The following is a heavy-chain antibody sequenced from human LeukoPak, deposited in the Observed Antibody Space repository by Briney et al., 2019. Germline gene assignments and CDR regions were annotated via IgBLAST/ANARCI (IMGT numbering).Heavy chain of an antibody. CDR1: GVSISSNNW. J-gene: IGHJ6*02. V-gene: IGHV4-4*02. CDR3: ARIPFSYYALDV. CDR2: IFHRGNT. Sequence: SGTLSLTCAVSGVSISSNNWWSWVRPPPGKGLEWIGEIFHRGNTNYNPSLKSRVTISVDKSMNQLSLRLISVTAADTAVYYCARIPFSYYALDVWGQGTTVTVSS. D-gene: IGHD2-2*02.